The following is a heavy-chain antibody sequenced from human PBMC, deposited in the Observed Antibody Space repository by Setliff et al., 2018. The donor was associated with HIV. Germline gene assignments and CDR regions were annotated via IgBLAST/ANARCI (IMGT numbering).Heavy chain of an antibody. D-gene: IGHD5-18*01. Sequence: SETLSLTCAVYGESFNDYYWSWIRLPPGKGLEWIGFIYYSGSTNYNPSLKSRVTISVDTSKNQFSLRLSSVTAADTAVYYCARVPRQLLKGAAAYFDYWGQGILVTVSS. CDR2: IYYSGST. CDR3: ARVPRQLLKGAAAYFDY. CDR1: GESFNDYY. V-gene: IGHV4-59*01. J-gene: IGHJ4*02.